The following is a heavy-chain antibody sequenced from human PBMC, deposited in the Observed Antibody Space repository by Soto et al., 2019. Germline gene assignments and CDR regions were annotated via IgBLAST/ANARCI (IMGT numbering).Heavy chain of an antibody. J-gene: IGHJ4*02. Sequence: PGGSLRLSCAASGFTFSNAWMSWVRQAPGKGLEWVGRIKSKTDGGTTDYAAPVKGRFTISRDDSKNTLYLQMNSLKTEDTAVYYCTTDRLSYVWGSYPSDYWGKGTLVTVS. D-gene: IGHD3-16*02. CDR3: TTDRLSYVWGSYPSDY. CDR1: GFTFSNAW. CDR2: IKSKTDGGTT. V-gene: IGHV3-15*01.